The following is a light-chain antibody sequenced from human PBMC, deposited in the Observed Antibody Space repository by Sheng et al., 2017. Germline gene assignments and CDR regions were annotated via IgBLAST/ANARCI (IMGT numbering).Light chain of an antibody. J-gene: IGLJ2*01. CDR3: SAWDSSLSVVV. Sequence: QAGLTQPPSVSKGLRQTATLTCTGNSDNVGDQGAAWLQQYRGHPPKLLSYRNNNRPSGISERFSASRSGNTVTLTITGLQPEDEADYYCSAWDSSLSVVVFGGGTELTV. V-gene: IGLV10-54*04. CDR1: SDNVGDQG. CDR2: RNN.